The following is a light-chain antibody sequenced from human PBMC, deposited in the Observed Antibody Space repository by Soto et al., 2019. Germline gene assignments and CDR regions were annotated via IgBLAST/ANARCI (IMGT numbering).Light chain of an antibody. CDR3: QQYNNWPPIT. Sequence: EIVLKQSTATLSVSPGERATRSCRVSQSVSSDLAWYQQKPGQAPRLLIYGASARATGIPARFTGSGSGTEFTLTISSLQSEDFAVYYCQQYNNWPPITFGQGTRLEIK. V-gene: IGKV3-15*01. J-gene: IGKJ5*01. CDR1: QSVSSD. CDR2: GAS.